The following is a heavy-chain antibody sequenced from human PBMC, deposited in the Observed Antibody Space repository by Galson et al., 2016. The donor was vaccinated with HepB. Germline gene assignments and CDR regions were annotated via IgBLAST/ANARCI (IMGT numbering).Heavy chain of an antibody. J-gene: IGHJ4*02. Sequence: SVKVSCKASGHMSTTYYINRVRQAPGQGLEWMGITNPSDSRTRYAQNLQGRLTMTKDTSTTTVYMELSSLRSEDTALYYCAKTDLWSGPHYFDSWGQGTQVTVSS. CDR2: TNPSDSRT. CDR3: AKTDLWSGPHYFDS. D-gene: IGHD3-3*01. V-gene: IGHV1-46*01. CDR1: GHMSTTYY.